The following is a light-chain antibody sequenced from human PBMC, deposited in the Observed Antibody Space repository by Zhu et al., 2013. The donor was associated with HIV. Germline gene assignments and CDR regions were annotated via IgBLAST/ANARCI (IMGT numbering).Light chain of an antibody. CDR1: QTVITN. J-gene: IGKJ1*01. Sequence: EIVMTQSPATLSVSPGERATLSCRASQTVITNLAWYQHKRGQAPRLLIYDASTRATGVPARFSGSGSVTDFTLIISSLQSEDVATYYCQKYNNAFKTFGQGTKV. CDR2: DAS. V-gene: IGKV3-15*01. CDR3: QKYNNAFKT.